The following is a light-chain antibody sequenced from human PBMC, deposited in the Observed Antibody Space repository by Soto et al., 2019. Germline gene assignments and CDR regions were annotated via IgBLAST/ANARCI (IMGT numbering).Light chain of an antibody. V-gene: IGLV2-14*01. Sequence: QSALTQPASVSGSPGQSITISCTGTSSDVGGYNYVSWYQQHPGKAPKLMIYDVSNRPSGVSNRFSGSKSGNTASLTISGLQAEDEADYYCSSYTSSSTLVFGEGTKLPV. CDR3: SSYTSSSTLV. CDR1: SSDVGGYNY. J-gene: IGLJ2*01. CDR2: DVS.